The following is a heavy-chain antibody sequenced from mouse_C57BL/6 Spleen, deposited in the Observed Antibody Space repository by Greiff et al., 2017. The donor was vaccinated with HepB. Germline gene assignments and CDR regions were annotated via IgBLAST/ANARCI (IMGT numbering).Heavy chain of an antibody. CDR2: IDPETGGT. CDR3: TRDYSHAMDY. V-gene: IGHV1-15*01. J-gene: IGHJ4*01. D-gene: IGHD2-12*01. CDR1: GYTFTDYE. Sequence: VQLQQSGAELVRPGASVTLSCKASGYTFTDYEMHWVKQTPVQGLEWIGAIDPETGGTAYNQKFKGKAILTADKSSSTAYMELRSLTSEDSAVYYCTRDYSHAMDYWGQGTSVTVSS.